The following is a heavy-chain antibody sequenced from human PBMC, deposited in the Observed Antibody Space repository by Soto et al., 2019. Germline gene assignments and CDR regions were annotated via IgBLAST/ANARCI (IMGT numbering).Heavy chain of an antibody. CDR2: ISGSGNKT. CDR1: GFPFITYA. V-gene: IGHV3-23*01. J-gene: IGHJ4*02. Sequence: GGSLRLSCGVSGFPFITYAMSWVRQAPGKGLEWVSAISGSGNKTFYADSVKGRFTISRDNSKNTLHLHMSSLRVEDTAVYYCVRGVRLHFDLWGQGTLVTVSS. CDR3: VRGVRLHFDL.